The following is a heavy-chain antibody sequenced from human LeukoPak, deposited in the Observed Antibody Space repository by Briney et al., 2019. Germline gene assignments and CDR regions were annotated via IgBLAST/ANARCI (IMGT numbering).Heavy chain of an antibody. Sequence: GASVKVSCKASGYTFTSYYMHWVRQAPGQGLEWMGWISAYNGNTNYAQKLQGRVTMTTDTSTSTAYMELRSLRSDDTAVYYCNRDHGDSSGYYPLGDYWGQGTLVTVSS. CDR1: GYTFTSYY. D-gene: IGHD3-22*01. CDR3: NRDHGDSSGYYPLGDY. V-gene: IGHV1-18*04. J-gene: IGHJ4*02. CDR2: ISAYNGNT.